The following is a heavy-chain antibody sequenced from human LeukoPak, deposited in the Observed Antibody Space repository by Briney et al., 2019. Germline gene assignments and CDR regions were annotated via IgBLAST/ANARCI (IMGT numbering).Heavy chain of an antibody. D-gene: IGHD3-10*01. CDR3: AKDGNYGLYYFDY. CDR1: GFTFDDYA. CDR2: ISWNSGSI. J-gene: IGHJ4*02. V-gene: IGHV3-9*01. Sequence: SLRLSCAASGFTFDDYAMHWVRQAPGKGLEWVSGISWNSGSIGYADSVKGRFTISRDNAKNSLYLQMNSLRAEDTALYYCAKDGNYGLYYFDYWGQGTLVTVSS.